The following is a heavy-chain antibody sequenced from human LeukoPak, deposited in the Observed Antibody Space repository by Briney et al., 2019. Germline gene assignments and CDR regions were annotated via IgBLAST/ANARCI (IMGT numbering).Heavy chain of an antibody. CDR2: IGTAGDT. CDR3: ARADSGWYAFDY. J-gene: IGHJ4*02. D-gene: IGHD6-19*01. V-gene: IGHV3-13*01. CDR1: GFTFSSYD. Sequence: GGSLRLSCAASGFTFSSYDMHWVRQATGKGLECVSAIGTAGDTYYPGSVKGRFTISRENAKNSLYLQMNSLRAGDTAVYYCARADSGWYAFDYWGQGTLVTVSS.